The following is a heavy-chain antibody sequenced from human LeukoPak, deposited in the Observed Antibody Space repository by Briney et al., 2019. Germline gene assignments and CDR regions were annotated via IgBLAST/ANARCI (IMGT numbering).Heavy chain of an antibody. CDR2: MNPNSGNT. J-gene: IGHJ3*02. CDR1: GYTFTSYD. D-gene: IGHD6-13*01. V-gene: IGHV1-8*01. Sequence: ASVKVSCKASGYTFTSYDINWVRQATGQGLEWMGWMNPNSGNTGYAQKFQGRVTMTRNTSISTAYMELSSLRSEDTAVYYCARGRRAAAPYAFDIWGQGTMVTVSS. CDR3: ARGRRAAAPYAFDI.